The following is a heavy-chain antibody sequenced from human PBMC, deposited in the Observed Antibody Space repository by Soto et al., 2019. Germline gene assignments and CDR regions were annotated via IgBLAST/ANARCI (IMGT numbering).Heavy chain of an antibody. D-gene: IGHD5-12*01. CDR1: CGSISSYY. J-gene: IGHJ4*02. CDR2: IYYSGST. Sequence: SETLSLTCTVSCGSISSYYWSWIRQPPGKGLEWIGYIYYSGSTNYNPSLKSRVTISVDTSKNQFSLKLSSVTAADTAVYYCARGRRDGYNYVDYWGQGTLVTVSS. CDR3: ARGRRDGYNYVDY. V-gene: IGHV4-59*01.